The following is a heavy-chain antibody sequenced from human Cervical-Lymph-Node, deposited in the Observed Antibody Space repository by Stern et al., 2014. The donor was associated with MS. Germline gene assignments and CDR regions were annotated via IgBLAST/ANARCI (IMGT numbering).Heavy chain of an antibody. J-gene: IGHJ6*02. Sequence: QVQLQESGPGLVKPSETLSLTCTVSGGSISDSSYYWGWIRQPPGKGLEGIGIIYYSKNTYYTPSLKSRVTIAVDASKTKSTLGLSSITAADAAVYYCARRENGGLDALDVWGQGTTVTVSS. D-gene: IGHD3-16*01. CDR3: ARRENGGLDALDV. CDR2: IYYSKNT. V-gene: IGHV4-39*01. CDR1: GGSISDSSYY.